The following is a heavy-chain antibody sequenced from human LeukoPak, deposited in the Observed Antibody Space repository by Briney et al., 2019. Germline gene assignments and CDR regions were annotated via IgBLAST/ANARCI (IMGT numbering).Heavy chain of an antibody. CDR2: INPNSGGT. J-gene: IGHJ5*02. CDR1: GYTFTGYY. D-gene: IGHD3-9*01. CDR3: ARDRFYDILTGYNWFDP. Sequence: ASVKVSCKASGYTFTGYYMHWVRQAPGQGLEWMGWINPNSGGTNYAQKFQGRVTMTRDTSISTAYMELSRLRSDDTAVYYCARDRFYDILTGYNWFDPWGQGTLVTVSS. V-gene: IGHV1-2*02.